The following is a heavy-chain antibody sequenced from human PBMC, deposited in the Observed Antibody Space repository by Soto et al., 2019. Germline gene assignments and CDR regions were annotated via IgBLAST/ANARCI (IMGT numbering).Heavy chain of an antibody. J-gene: IGHJ6*02. Sequence: QVQLQESGPGLVKPSGTLSLTCAVSGGSISSSNWWSWVRQPPGKGLEWIGEIYHSGSTNYNPSLKSRVTISVDKSKNQFSLKLSSVTAADTAVYYCARHDALFLGIRMARYGMDVWGQGTTVTVSS. CDR3: ARHDALFLGIRMARYGMDV. V-gene: IGHV4-4*02. CDR2: IYHSGST. D-gene: IGHD7-27*01. CDR1: GGSISSSNW.